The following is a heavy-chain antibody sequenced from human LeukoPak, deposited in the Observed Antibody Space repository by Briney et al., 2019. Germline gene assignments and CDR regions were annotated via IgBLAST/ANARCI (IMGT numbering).Heavy chain of an antibody. V-gene: IGHV3-11*01. Sequence: PGGSLRLSCAASGFTFSDYYMSWIHQAPGKGLEWVSYISSSGSTIYYADSVKGRFTISRDNAKNSLYLQMNSLRAEDTAVYYCARDSGVSSGWPYFDYWGQGNLVTVSS. CDR2: ISSSGSTI. CDR3: ARDSGVSSGWPYFDY. J-gene: IGHJ4*02. CDR1: GFTFSDYY. D-gene: IGHD6-19*01.